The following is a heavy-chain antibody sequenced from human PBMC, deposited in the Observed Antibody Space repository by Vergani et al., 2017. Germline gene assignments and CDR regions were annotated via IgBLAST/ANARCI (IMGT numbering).Heavy chain of an antibody. Sequence: QVQLQESGPGLVKPSETLSLTCAVSGYSISSGYYWGWIRQPPGKGLEWIGSIYHSGSTYYNPSLKSRVTISVDTSKNHFYLKLSSVTAADTAVYYCARGRQDAVVTAIPYNWFDPWGQGTLVTVSS. CDR1: GYSISSGYY. CDR3: ARGRQDAVVTAIPYNWFDP. V-gene: IGHV4-38-2*01. D-gene: IGHD2-21*02. CDR2: IYHSGST. J-gene: IGHJ5*02.